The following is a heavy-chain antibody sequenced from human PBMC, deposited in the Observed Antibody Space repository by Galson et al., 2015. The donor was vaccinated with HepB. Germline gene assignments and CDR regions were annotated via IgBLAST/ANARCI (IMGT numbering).Heavy chain of an antibody. J-gene: IGHJ6*02. Sequence: SLRLSCAASGFTFSSHGMHWVRQAPGKGLEWVGVISYDGSNKYYADSVKGRLTISRDNSKNTLYLQMNSLRVEDTAVYHCVLGSRSCSWVQPGTEYYYYGMDVWGQGTTVSVS. D-gene: IGHD6-13*01. V-gene: IGHV3-30*03. CDR1: GFTFSSHG. CDR3: VLGSRSCSWVQPGTEYYYYGMDV. CDR2: ISYDGSNK.